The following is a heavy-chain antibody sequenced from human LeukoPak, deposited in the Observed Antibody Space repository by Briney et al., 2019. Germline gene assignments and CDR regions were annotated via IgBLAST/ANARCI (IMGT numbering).Heavy chain of an antibody. J-gene: IGHJ4*02. D-gene: IGHD3-9*01. CDR1: GDSISSGDYY. V-gene: IGHV4-30-4*01. CDR3: AGAVTGYYLSHYYFPY. CDR2: IYYNGIT. Sequence: SQTLSLTCTVSGDSISSGDYYWTWIRQPPGKGLEWIGYIYYNGITYYNPSLKSRVIISVDQPKKQFSLKLSSVTAADTAVYYCAGAVTGYYLSHYYFPYGGRGTLVTVSS.